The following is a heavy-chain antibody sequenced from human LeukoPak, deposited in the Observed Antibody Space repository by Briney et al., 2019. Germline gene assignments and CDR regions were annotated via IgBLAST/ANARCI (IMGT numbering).Heavy chain of an antibody. CDR2: IHYSGIT. Sequence: SETLSLTCTVSGDSITSGSYYWGWIRQPPGKGLEWIANIHYSGITYYNPSLKSRVTISVDTSKNQFSLKLSSVTAADTAVYYCARDRESSGWLYYFDYWGQGTLVTVSS. V-gene: IGHV4-39*07. CDR1: GDSITSGSYY. J-gene: IGHJ4*02. D-gene: IGHD6-19*01. CDR3: ARDRESSGWLYYFDY.